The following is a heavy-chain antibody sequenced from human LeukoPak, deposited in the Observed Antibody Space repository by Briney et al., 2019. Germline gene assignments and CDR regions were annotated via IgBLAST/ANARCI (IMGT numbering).Heavy chain of an antibody. CDR3: ARSYYYDSSGYYTGFDY. D-gene: IGHD3-22*01. J-gene: IGHJ4*02. CDR2: IYHSGST. Sequence: SETQSLTCAVSGGSISSSNWWSWVRQPPGKGLEWIGEIYHSGSTNYNPSLKSRVTISVDKSKNQFSLKLSSVTAADTAVYYCARSYYYDSSGYYTGFDYWGQGTLVTVSS. CDR1: GGSISSSNW. V-gene: IGHV4-4*02.